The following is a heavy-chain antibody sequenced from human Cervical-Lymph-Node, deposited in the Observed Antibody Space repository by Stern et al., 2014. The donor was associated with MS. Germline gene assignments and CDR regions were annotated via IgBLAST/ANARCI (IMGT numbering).Heavy chain of an antibody. CDR2: ISSSGTTT. CDR3: ARDSNLDAFDI. Sequence: VQLVESGGGLVQPGGSLRLSCAASGFTFSDYYVSWIRQAQGKGMEWLSFISSSGTTTYYADSVKGRFTISRDNAENSLYLQMNSLRAEDTAMYYCARDSNLDAFDIWGQGTMVTVSS. V-gene: IGHV3-11*01. D-gene: IGHD4-11*01. CDR1: GFTFSDYY. J-gene: IGHJ3*02.